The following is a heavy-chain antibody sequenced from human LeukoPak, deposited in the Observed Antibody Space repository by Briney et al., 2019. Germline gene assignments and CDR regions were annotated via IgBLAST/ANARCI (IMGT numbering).Heavy chain of an antibody. CDR3: ARRRGSYYGY. Sequence: PSETLSLTCTVSGGSISSYYWSWIRQPPGKGLEWIGCIYYSGSTNYNPSLKSRVTISVDTSKNQFSLNLSSVTAADTAVYYCARRRGSYYGYWGQGTLVTVSS. V-gene: IGHV4-59*01. CDR2: IYYSGST. CDR1: GGSISSYY. D-gene: IGHD1-26*01. J-gene: IGHJ4*02.